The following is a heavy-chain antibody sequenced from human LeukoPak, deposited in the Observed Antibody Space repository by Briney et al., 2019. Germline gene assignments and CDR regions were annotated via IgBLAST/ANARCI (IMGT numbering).Heavy chain of an antibody. Sequence: PSLTLSLTCTVSGGSISSGSYYWSWIRQPAGKGLEWIGRIYTSGSTNYNPSLKSRVTISVDTSKNQFSLKLSSVTAADTAVYYCARDRNYYDSSGYYTDAFDIWGQGTMVTVSS. J-gene: IGHJ3*02. CDR2: IYTSGST. CDR1: GGSISSGSYY. V-gene: IGHV4-61*02. D-gene: IGHD3-22*01. CDR3: ARDRNYYDSSGYYTDAFDI.